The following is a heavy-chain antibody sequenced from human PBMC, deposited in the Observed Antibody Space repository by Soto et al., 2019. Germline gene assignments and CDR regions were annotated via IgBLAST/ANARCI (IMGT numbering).Heavy chain of an antibody. CDR2: INPSADTT. V-gene: IGHV1-46*01. CDR1: GYSVARHF. D-gene: IGHD3-16*01. CDR3: ARGESSPFFCYYYGLDV. J-gene: IGHJ6*02. Sequence: ASVKVSCKASGYSVARHFMHWVRQAPGQGLEWLGVINPSADTTTYAQKYQGRVTMTWDTSTNTVFMDVSSLRSEETAINYRARGESSPFFCYYYGLDVWSQGTTVNVSS.